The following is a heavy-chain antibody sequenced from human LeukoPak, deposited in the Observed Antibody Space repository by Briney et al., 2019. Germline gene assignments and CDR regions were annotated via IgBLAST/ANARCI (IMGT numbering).Heavy chain of an antibody. CDR1: GLTFSSYG. V-gene: IGHV3-30*02. CDR2: IRYDGSNK. Sequence: PGGSLRLSCAASGLTFSSYGMHWVRQAPGKGLEWVAFIRYDGSNKYYADSVKGRFTISRDNSKNTLYLQMNSLRAEDTAVYYCAKDHHRYCSGGSCSNFDYWGQGTLVTVSS. D-gene: IGHD2-15*01. CDR3: AKDHHRYCSGGSCSNFDY. J-gene: IGHJ4*02.